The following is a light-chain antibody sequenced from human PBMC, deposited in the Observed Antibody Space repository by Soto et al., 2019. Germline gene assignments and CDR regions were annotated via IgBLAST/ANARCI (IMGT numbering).Light chain of an antibody. CDR2: GAS. J-gene: IGKJ1*01. Sequence: EIVMRQSPATLSVSPGERATLSCRASQSVSSNLAWYQQKPGQAPRLLIYGASTRATGIPARFSGSGSGTEFTLTISSLQSEDFAVYYCQQYSISPTWTFGQGTKVDI. CDR3: QQYSISPTWT. CDR1: QSVSSN. V-gene: IGKV3D-15*02.